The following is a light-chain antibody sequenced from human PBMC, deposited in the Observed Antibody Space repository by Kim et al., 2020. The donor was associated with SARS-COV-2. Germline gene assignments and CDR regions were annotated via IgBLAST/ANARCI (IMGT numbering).Light chain of an antibody. Sequence: GRRLTISCSGSSSNIGSNTVNWYHQHPGRAPKLLINTNNQGPSGVPDRFSGSKSGTSASLAISWLQSEDEADYYCASWDVSLNGWVFGGGTQLTVL. V-gene: IGLV1-44*01. CDR1: SSNIGSNT. CDR2: TNN. CDR3: ASWDVSLNGWV. J-gene: IGLJ3*02.